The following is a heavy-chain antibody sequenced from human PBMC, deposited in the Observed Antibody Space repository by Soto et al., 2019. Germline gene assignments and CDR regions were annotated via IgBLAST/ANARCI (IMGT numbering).Heavy chain of an antibody. D-gene: IGHD1-20*01. V-gene: IGHV3-30*18. Sequence: PGGSLRLSCAASGFTFNTYAMHWVRQAPGKGLEWVAVISFDGSDKYYSGSVKGRFTISRDDSKNTLYLQVNCLRAEDTAVYYCAKTPRRYHWNRHYFESWGQGTLVTVSS. CDR2: ISFDGSDK. J-gene: IGHJ4*02. CDR1: GFTFNTYA. CDR3: AKTPRRYHWNRHYFES.